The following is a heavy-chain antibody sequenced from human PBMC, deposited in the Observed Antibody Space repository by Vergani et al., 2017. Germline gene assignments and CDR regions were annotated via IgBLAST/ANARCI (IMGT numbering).Heavy chain of an antibody. V-gene: IGHV1-46*01. J-gene: IGHJ6*02. Sequence: QVQLVQSGAEVKKPGASVKVSCKASGYTFTSYYMHWVRQAPGQGLEWMGIINPSGGSTSYAQKFQGRVTMTRDTSTSTVYMELSSLRSEDTAVYYCAKAPGGSGSYYYYGMDVWGQGTTVTVSS. CDR3: AKAPGGSGSYYYYGMDV. CDR2: INPSGGST. CDR1: GYTFTSYY. D-gene: IGHD3-10*01.